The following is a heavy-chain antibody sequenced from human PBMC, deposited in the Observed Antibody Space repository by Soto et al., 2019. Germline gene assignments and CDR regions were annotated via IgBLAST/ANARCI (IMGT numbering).Heavy chain of an antibody. J-gene: IGHJ3*02. CDR1: GFTFGDYA. Sequence: GGSLRLSCTASGFTFGDYAMSLFRQAPGKGLEWVGFIRSKAYGGTTEYAASVKGRFTISRDDSKSIAYLQMNSLKTEDTAVYYCTIGPLRSGAFDIWGQGTMVTVS. CDR2: IRSKAYGGTT. D-gene: IGHD4-17*01. V-gene: IGHV3-49*03. CDR3: TIGPLRSGAFDI.